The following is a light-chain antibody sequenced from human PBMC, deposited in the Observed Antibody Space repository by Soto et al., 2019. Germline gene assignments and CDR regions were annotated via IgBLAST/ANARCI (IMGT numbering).Light chain of an antibody. CDR3: RQYNNWPFT. V-gene: IGKV3-15*01. CDR1: QSVSSN. CDR2: GAS. Sequence: EIVMTQSPATLSVSPGERATLSCRASQSVSSNLAWYQQKPGQAPRLLIYGASTRATGIPARFSGGGSGTEFTLTINSLQSEDFAVYYCRQYNNWPFTFGPGTKVDIK. J-gene: IGKJ3*01.